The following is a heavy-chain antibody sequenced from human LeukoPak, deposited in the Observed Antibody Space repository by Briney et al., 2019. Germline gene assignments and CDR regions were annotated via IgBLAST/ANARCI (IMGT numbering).Heavy chain of an antibody. V-gene: IGHV4-39*01. CDR3: ARSSGGITIFGVVMSAGNWFDP. D-gene: IGHD3-3*01. CDR1: GGSISSSSYY. Sequence: SETLSLTCTVSGGSISSSSYYWGWIRQPPGKGLEWIGSIYYSGSTYYNPSLKSRVTISVDTSKNRFSLKLSSVTAADTAVYYCARSSGGITIFGVVMSAGNWFDPWGQGTLVTVSS. CDR2: IYYSGST. J-gene: IGHJ5*02.